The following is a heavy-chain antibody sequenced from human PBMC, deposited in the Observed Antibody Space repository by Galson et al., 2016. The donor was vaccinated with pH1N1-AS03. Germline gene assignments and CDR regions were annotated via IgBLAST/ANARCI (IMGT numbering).Heavy chain of an antibody. V-gene: IGHV4-59*11. CDR3: ARLYDAWSGYPSFDY. D-gene: IGHD3-3*01. CDR2: IPYSGFT. CDR1: GGSITIHY. Sequence: ETLSLTCTVSGGSITIHYWIWLRQPPGKGLEWIGYIPYSGFTNYNPSLKSRVTISVDTSKNQFSLKLSSVIAADTAVYFCARLYDAWSGYPSFDYWGQGTLVTVSS. J-gene: IGHJ4*02.